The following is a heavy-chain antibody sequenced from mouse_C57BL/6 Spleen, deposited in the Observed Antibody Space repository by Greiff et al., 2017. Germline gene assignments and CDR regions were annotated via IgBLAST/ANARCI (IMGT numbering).Heavy chain of an antibody. CDR1: GYSFTDYN. CDR2: INPNYGTT. CDR3: ARRGYYGSSYWYFDV. Sequence: EVQLQQSGPELVKPGASVKISCKASGYSFTDYNMNWVKQSNGKSLEWIGVINPNYGTTSYNQKFKGKATLTVDQSSTTAYMQLSSLRSEDSAVYYCARRGYYGSSYWYFDVWGTGTTVTVAS. D-gene: IGHD1-1*01. V-gene: IGHV1-39*01. J-gene: IGHJ1*03.